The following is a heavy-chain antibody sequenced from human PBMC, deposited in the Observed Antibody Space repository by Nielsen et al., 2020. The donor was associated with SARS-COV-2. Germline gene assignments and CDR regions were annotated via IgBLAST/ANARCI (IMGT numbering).Heavy chain of an antibody. Sequence: GESLKISCAASGFTFSSYAMSWVRQAPGKGLEWVSAISGSGGSTYYADSVKGRFTISRDNSKNTLYLQMNSLRAEDTAVYYCARDPGYSYGPYYYYYYGMDVWGQGTTVTVSS. D-gene: IGHD5-18*01. CDR1: GFTFSSYA. J-gene: IGHJ6*02. CDR2: ISGSGGST. V-gene: IGHV3-23*01. CDR3: ARDPGYSYGPYYYYYYGMDV.